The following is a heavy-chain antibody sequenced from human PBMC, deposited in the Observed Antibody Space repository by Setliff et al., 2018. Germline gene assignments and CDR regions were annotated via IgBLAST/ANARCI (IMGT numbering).Heavy chain of an antibody. CDR3: GRDPHTPTVTTRGDY. CDR1: GVSISTSNW. D-gene: IGHD4-17*01. J-gene: IGHJ4*02. Sequence: SETLSLTCAVSGVSISTSNWWSWVRQPPGKGLEWIGEIYHNGITNYNPSLKSRVSISVDKSKNQVSPKLNSVTAADTAVYYCGRDPHTPTVTTRGDYWGQGTLVTVSS. V-gene: IGHV4-4*02. CDR2: IYHNGIT.